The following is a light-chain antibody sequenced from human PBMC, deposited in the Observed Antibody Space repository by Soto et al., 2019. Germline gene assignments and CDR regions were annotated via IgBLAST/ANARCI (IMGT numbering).Light chain of an antibody. V-gene: IGKV3-11*01. CDR2: DAS. CDR1: QSVSSY. J-gene: IGKJ3*01. Sequence: EIVLTQSPATLSLSPGERATLSCRAGQSVSSYLAWYQQNPGQAPRLLIYDASNRATGIPARFSGSGSGTDFTLTISSLEPEDFAVYYCQQRSNWPPLFTFGPGTKVDIK. CDR3: QQRSNWPPLFT.